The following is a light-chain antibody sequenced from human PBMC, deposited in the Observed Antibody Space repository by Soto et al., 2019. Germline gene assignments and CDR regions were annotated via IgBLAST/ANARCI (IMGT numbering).Light chain of an antibody. J-gene: IGKJ1*01. CDR3: QQYNTYRT. CDR1: QSISSW. V-gene: IGKV1-5*03. CDR2: KPS. Sequence: DIQMTQSPSTLSAFVGDRVTITCRASQSISSWLAWYQQKPGKAPKPLIYKPSSLESGVPSRFSGSGSGTEFTLTISSLQPDDSATYYCQQYNTYRTFGQGTKVEIK.